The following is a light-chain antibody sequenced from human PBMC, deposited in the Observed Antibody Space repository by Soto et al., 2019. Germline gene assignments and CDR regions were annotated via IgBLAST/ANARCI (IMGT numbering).Light chain of an antibody. CDR1: QSVLYSSNNKNF. J-gene: IGKJ2*01. CDR2: WAS. V-gene: IGKV4-1*01. CDR3: QQYYSTPYT. Sequence: DIVMTQSPDSLAVSLGERATINCKSSQSVLYSSNNKNFLAWYRQKPGQSPKLLIYWASTRESGVPDRFSGSGSRTDFTLTISSLQAEDVAVYYCQQYYSTPYTFGQGTKLEIK.